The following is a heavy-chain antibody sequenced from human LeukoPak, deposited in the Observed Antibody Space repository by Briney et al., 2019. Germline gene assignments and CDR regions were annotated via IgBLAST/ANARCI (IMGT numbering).Heavy chain of an antibody. V-gene: IGHV3-9*01. CDR2: ISWNSGSI. CDR3: AKDIRATGLLWFGELDYYGMDV. CDR1: GFTFDDYA. J-gene: IGHJ6*02. D-gene: IGHD3-10*01. Sequence: GRSLRLSCAASGFTFDDYAMHWVRQAPGKGLEWVSGISWNSGSIGYADSVKGRFTISRDNAKNSLYLQMNSLRAEDTALYYCAKDIRATGLLWFGELDYYGMDVWGQGTTVTVSS.